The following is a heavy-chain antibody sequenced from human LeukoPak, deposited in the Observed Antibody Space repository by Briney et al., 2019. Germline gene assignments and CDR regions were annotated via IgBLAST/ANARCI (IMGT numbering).Heavy chain of an antibody. CDR3: AKDGYSSYVRYNWFDP. CDR1: GFTFSSYA. D-gene: IGHD4-11*01. Sequence: GGSPRLSCAASGFTFSSYAMSWVRQAPGKGLEWVSAISGSGGSTYYADSVKGRFTISRDNSKNTLYLQMNSLRAEDTAVYYCAKDGYSSYVRYNWFDPWGQGTLVTVSS. V-gene: IGHV3-23*01. J-gene: IGHJ5*02. CDR2: ISGSGGST.